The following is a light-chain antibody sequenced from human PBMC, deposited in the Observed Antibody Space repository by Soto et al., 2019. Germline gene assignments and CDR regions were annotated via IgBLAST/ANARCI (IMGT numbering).Light chain of an antibody. CDR3: QQYKDWPPYT. CDR2: GAS. V-gene: IGKV3-15*01. J-gene: IGKJ2*01. CDR1: QSISSN. Sequence: EILMTQSQATLSFSPGERATLSRRASQSISSNVAWYQQKPGQAPRLLIYGASTRATGVPARFSGGGSGTEFTLTISSLQSEDFAVYFCQQYKDWPPYTFGQGTKLEIK.